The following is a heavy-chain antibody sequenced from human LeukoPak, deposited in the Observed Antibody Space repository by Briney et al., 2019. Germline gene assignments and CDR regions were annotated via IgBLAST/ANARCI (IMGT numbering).Heavy chain of an antibody. CDR2: IIPILGIA. CDR3: AREPVTIFGVVIYWFDP. CDR1: GGTFSSYA. V-gene: IGHV1-69*04. J-gene: IGHJ5*02. Sequence: ASVKVSCKASGGTFSSYAISWVRQAPGQGLEWMGRIIPILGIANYAQKFQGRVTITADKSTSTAYMGLSSLRSEDTAVYYCAREPVTIFGVVIYWFDPWGQGTLVTVSS. D-gene: IGHD3-3*01.